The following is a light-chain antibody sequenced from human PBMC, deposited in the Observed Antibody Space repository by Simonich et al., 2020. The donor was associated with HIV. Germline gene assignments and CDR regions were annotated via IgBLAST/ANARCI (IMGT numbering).Light chain of an antibody. Sequence: EIVLTQSPGTLSLSPGERATLSCRASQRVSSSYLAWYQQKPGQAPRLLIYGASSRATGSPDRFSGSGSGTDFTLTISRLEPEEFAVYYCQQYGSSLWTFVQGTKVEIK. CDR3: QQYGSSLWT. CDR1: QRVSSSY. V-gene: IGKV3-20*01. J-gene: IGKJ1*01. CDR2: GAS.